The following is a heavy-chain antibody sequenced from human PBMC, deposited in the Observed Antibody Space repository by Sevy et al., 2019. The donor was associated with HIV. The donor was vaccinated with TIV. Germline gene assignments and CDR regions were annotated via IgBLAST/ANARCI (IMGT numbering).Heavy chain of an antibody. J-gene: IGHJ4*02. CDR2: ISSNGGST. CDR1: GFTFSSYA. V-gene: IGHV3-64D*06. D-gene: IGHD1-26*01. Sequence: GGSLRLSCSASGFTFSSYAMHWVRQAPGKGLEYVSAISSNGGSTYYADSVKGRFTVSRDNSKNTLYLQMSSLRAEDTAVYYCVKDREYSGSPYFDYWGQGTLVTVSS. CDR3: VKDREYSGSPYFDY.